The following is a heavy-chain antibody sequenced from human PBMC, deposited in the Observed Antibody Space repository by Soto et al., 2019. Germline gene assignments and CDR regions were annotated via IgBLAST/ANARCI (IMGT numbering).Heavy chain of an antibody. CDR2: IDSSGEK. Sequence: QVTLKESGPVLVKPTETLTLRSTVSGLSITDSEMGVSWIRQPPGQPLEWLAHIDSSGEKSYRTFLKSRLAISKDTSKSQIVLTMTNMDPADTATYYCARRHLAVAVSPWFDPWGQRIPVTVSS. D-gene: IGHD6-19*01. J-gene: IGHJ5*02. V-gene: IGHV2-26*01. CDR3: ARRHLAVAVSPWFDP. CDR1: GLSITDSEMG.